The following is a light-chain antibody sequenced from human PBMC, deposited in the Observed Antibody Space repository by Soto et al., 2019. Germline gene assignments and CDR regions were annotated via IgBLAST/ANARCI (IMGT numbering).Light chain of an antibody. V-gene: IGKV3-20*01. Sequence: IVLTQSPGTRSLSPGERATLSCRASQSVSSSSLAWYQQKRGQAPRLLIHDASSRATGIPDRFSGSGSETDFSLTINGLETEDFAVYYCQQYGDSPWTFGQGTKVDIK. J-gene: IGKJ1*01. CDR2: DAS. CDR3: QQYGDSPWT. CDR1: QSVSSSS.